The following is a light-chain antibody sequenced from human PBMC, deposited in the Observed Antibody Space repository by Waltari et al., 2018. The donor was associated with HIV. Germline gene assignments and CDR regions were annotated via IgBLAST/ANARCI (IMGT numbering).Light chain of an antibody. CDR3: NSRDSSGNHWV. J-gene: IGLJ3*02. CDR1: SPRSNI. CDR2: GKN. Sequence: SSELTQDPAVSVALGQTVRITGQGNSPRSNIAIWYQQKPGQAPVLVIYGKNNRPSGIPDRFSGSSSGNTASLTITGAQAEDEADYYCNSRDSSGNHWVFGGGTKLTVL. V-gene: IGLV3-19*01.